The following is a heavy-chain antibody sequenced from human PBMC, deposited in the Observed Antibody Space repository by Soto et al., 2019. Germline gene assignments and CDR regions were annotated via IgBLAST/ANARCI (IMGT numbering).Heavy chain of an antibody. J-gene: IGHJ6*02. CDR3: AKGTSPYYYDSSGYFSYGMDV. CDR1: GFTFDDYA. D-gene: IGHD3-22*01. Sequence: GGSLRLSCAASGFTFDDYAMHWVRQAPGKGLEWVSGISWNSGSIGYADSVKGRFTISRDNAKNSLYLQMNSLRAEDTALYYCAKGTSPYYYDSSGYFSYGMDVWGQGTTVTVSS. V-gene: IGHV3-9*01. CDR2: ISWNSGSI.